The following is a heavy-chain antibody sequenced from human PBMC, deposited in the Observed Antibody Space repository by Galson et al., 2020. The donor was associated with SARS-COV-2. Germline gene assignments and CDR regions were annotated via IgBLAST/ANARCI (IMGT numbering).Heavy chain of an antibody. V-gene: IGHV3-30*04. Sequence: GGSLRLSCAGSGFTFTSYAMHWVRQMPGKGLEWVAVISYDGSSKYHADAVKGRFTISRDNSKNTLYLQMNSLTVEDTAVYSCARAYCADNVGFVVRYYHMDVWGKGTTVTVSS. CDR1: GFTFTSYA. J-gene: IGHJ6*03. D-gene: IGHD2-15*01. CDR2: ISYDGSSK. CDR3: ARAYCADNVGFVVRYYHMDV.